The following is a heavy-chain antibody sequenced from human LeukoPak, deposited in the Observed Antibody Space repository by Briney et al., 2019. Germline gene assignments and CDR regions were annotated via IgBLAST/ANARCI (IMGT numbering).Heavy chain of an antibody. D-gene: IGHD2-8*01. Sequence: GSLRLSCAASGFTFSSYSMNWVRQAPGKGLVWVSRINSDASSTSYADSVKGRFTISRDNAKNTLYLQMNSLRAEDTAVYYCARVQGHPPNGLDVWGQGTMVTVSS. CDR3: ARVQGHPPNGLDV. J-gene: IGHJ3*01. CDR1: GFTFSSYS. V-gene: IGHV3-74*01. CDR2: INSDASST.